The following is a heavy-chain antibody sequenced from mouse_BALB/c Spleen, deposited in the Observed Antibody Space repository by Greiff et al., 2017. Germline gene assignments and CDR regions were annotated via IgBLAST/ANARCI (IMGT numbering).Heavy chain of an antibody. J-gene: IGHJ2*01. CDR3: ARLFTTATDYFGY. Sequence: QGVEPGGGLVKPGGSLKLPCAAPGFAFSSYDMSWVRQTPEKRLEWVAYISSGGGSTYYPDTVKGRFTISRDNAKNTRYLQMNSLKSEDTAMYYCARLFTTATDYFGYWGQGTTLTVSS. CDR2: ISSGGGST. CDR1: GFAFSSYD. V-gene: IGHV5-12-1*01. D-gene: IGHD1-2*01.